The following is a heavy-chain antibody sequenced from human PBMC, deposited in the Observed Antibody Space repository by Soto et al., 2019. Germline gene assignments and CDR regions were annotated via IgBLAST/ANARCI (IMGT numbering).Heavy chain of an antibody. D-gene: IGHD2-2*01. CDR2: IFSSGST. J-gene: IGHJ4*02. CDR1: GDSISSFY. CDR3: ARVGYCSSTPCWPIGYFEY. Sequence: QVQLQESGPGLVKPSETLSLTCTVSGDSISSFYWTWIRQPPGKGLEWVGYIFSSGSTNYNPSLKSRVTISLDTSESQYSLKLTSVTAADTAVYYCARVGYCSSTPCWPIGYFEYWGQGTLVTVSS. V-gene: IGHV4-59*01.